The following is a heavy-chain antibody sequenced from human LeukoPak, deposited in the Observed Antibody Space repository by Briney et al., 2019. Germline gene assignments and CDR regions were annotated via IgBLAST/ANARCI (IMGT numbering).Heavy chain of an antibody. Sequence: SETLSFNCTVSGGSISSSSYYWGWIRQPPGKGLEWIGSIYYSECTYYNPSLKRRVTISVDTSKNPFSLKLSSVTAADTAVYYCARHRYYGSGSYSLNWFDPWGQGTLVTVSS. CDR1: GGSISSSSYY. J-gene: IGHJ5*02. V-gene: IGHV4-39*01. D-gene: IGHD3-10*01. CDR2: IYYSECT. CDR3: ARHRYYGSGSYSLNWFDP.